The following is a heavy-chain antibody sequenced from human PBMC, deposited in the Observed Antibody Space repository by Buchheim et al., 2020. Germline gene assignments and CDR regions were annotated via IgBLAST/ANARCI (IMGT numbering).Heavy chain of an antibody. CDR1: GFTFSSYS. D-gene: IGHD6-6*01. V-gene: IGHV3-21*01. CDR3: ARVSSSIYYYYYGMDV. J-gene: IGHJ6*02. Sequence: EVQLVESGGGLVKPGGSLRLSCAASGFTFSSYSMNWVRQAPGKGLEWVSSISSSSSYIYYADSVKGRFTISRDTAKNSLYLQMNSLRAEDTAVYYCARVSSSIYYYYYGMDVWGQGTT. CDR2: ISSSSSYI.